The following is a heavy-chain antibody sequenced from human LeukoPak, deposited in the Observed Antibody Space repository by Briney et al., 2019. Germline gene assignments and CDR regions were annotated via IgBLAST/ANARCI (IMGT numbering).Heavy chain of an antibody. V-gene: IGHV3-66*01. CDR2: IYSGHRT. D-gene: IGHD3-22*01. J-gene: IGHJ2*01. CDR1: GFTLSSNY. CDR3: RRDAPPSYYYDSRGIAWYFDI. Sequence: PGGSLRLSRAPSGFTLSSNYMSWLRRAPRKGVKWVSVIYSGHRTYHPHSVQGRFTISRDNYKNTLYLPMTSLRDGDAPVYYSRRDAPPSYYYDSRGIAWYFDIWGRGTLVTVSS.